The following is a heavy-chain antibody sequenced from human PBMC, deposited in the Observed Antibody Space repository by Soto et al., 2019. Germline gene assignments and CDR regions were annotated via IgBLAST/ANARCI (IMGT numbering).Heavy chain of an antibody. CDR1: GGSVSSGSYY. D-gene: IGHD6-13*01. CDR3: ARHSSSWPIFDY. J-gene: IGHJ4*02. CDR2: INYSGAT. Sequence: SETLSLTCTVSGGSVSSGSYYWSWIRQPPGKGLDWIGYINYSGATIYNPSLKSRVTISVDTSKNQFSLKLSSVTAADTAVYYGARHSSSWPIFDYWGQGTLVTVSS. V-gene: IGHV4-61*01.